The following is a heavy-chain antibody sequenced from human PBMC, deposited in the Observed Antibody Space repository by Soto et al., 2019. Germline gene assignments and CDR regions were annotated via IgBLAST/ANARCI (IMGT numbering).Heavy chain of an antibody. CDR3: PRGRYYDSPQDL. Sequence: GGSLRLSCTPFGFNFDAYAMSWVRQAPGKGLEWVSAVTATAESAYYTDSVRGRFIITRDHSDNMLYLQMSSLRVEDTAIYFCPRGRYYDSPQDLWGRGTKVAVSS. D-gene: IGHD3-10*01. J-gene: IGHJ5*02. CDR2: VTATAESA. V-gene: IGHV3-23*01. CDR1: GFNFDAYA.